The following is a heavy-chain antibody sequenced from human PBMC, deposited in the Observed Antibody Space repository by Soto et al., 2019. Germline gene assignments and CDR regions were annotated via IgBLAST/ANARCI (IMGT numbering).Heavy chain of an antibody. Sequence: GESLKISCKGSGYSFTSYWIGWVRQMPGKGLEWMGIIYPGDSDTRYSPSFQGQVTISADKSISTAYLQWSSLKASDTAMYYCARLAYCGGDCFLQYFDYWGQGTLVTVS. CDR1: GYSFTSYW. CDR3: ARLAYCGGDCFLQYFDY. D-gene: IGHD2-21*02. J-gene: IGHJ4*02. V-gene: IGHV5-51*01. CDR2: IYPGDSDT.